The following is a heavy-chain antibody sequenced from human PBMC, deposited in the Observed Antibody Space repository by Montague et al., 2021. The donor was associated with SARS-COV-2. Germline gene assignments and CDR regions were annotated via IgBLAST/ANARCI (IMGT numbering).Heavy chain of an antibody. CDR1: GFTFSAYC. CDR3: VRDPATGMDV. J-gene: IGHJ6*02. V-gene: IGHV3-48*04. CDR2: ISATSRTT. Sequence: SLRLSCAASGFTFSAYCINWVRQAPGMGLEWFSYISATSRTTYYADSVKGRFTVSRDNAKNSLYLQMNSLRAEDTALYYCVRDPATGMDVWGLGTMVTVSS.